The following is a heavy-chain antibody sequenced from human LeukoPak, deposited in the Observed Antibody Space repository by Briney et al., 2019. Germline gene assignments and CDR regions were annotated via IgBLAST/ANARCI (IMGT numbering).Heavy chain of an antibody. J-gene: IGHJ4*02. D-gene: IGHD3-3*01. CDR2: ISYDGSNR. CDR1: GFTFSSYA. Sequence: GGSLRLSCAASGFTFSSYAMHWVRQAPGKGLEWVAVISYDGSNRYYADSVKGRFTISRDNSKNTLYLQMNSLRAEDTAVYYCAREIFLEWLTCFDYWGQGTLVTVSS. CDR3: AREIFLEWLTCFDY. V-gene: IGHV3-30-3*01.